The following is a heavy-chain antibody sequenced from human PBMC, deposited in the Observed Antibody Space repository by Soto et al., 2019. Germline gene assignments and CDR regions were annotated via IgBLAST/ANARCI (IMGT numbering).Heavy chain of an antibody. J-gene: IGHJ4*01. V-gene: IGHV3-11*01. D-gene: IGHD1-7*01. CDR1: GFTFSDFY. Sequence: GGSLRLSCAASGFTFSDFYMNWIRQAPGQGLEWLSFINPRGETRYIADSIRGRFTFSRDNARRTLFLQMDRLRADDTAVYYCARYGTPLIEILDYWGHGTLVTVSS. CDR3: ARYGTPLIEILDY. CDR2: INPRGETR.